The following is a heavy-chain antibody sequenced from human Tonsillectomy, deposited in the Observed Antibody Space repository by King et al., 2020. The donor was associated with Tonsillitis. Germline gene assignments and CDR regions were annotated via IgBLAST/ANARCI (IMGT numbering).Heavy chain of an antibody. CDR3: ARHKTVTTTEDKRLTQGFDF. CDR1: GYSFSTYW. V-gene: IGHV5-51*01. D-gene: IGHD1-1*01. J-gene: IGHJ4*02. CDR2: IYPGDSDT. Sequence: DVQLVESGAEVKKPGESLKISCKGSGYSFSTYWIGWVRQMPGKGLEWMGIIYPGDSDTRYSPSFQGQVAISADKSTSTAYLQWSSLQASDTAVYYCARHKTVTTTEDKRLTQGFDFWGQGTLVTVSS.